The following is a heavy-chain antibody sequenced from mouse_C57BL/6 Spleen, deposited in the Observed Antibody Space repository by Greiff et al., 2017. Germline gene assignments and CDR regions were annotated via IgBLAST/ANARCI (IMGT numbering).Heavy chain of an antibody. CDR1: GFTFSSYA. D-gene: IGHD1-1*01. CDR3: TVDGSAVSSYRDAMDY. CDR2: ISSGGDYI. J-gene: IGHJ4*01. V-gene: IGHV5-9-1*02. Sequence: EVQLVESGEGLVKPGGSLKLSCAASGFTFSSYAMSWVRQTPEKRLEWVAYISSGGDYIYYADTVKGRFTISRDNARNSMYLQMSSLKSEDTAMYYCTVDGSAVSSYRDAMDYWGQGTSVTVSS.